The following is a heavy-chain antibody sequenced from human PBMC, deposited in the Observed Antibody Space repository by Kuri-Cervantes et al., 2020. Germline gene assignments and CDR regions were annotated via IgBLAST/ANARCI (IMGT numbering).Heavy chain of an antibody. CDR1: GFTFSSYG. V-gene: IGHV3-30*18. CDR3: AKSGTDTAMVNFDY. Sequence: GGSLRLSCAASGFTFSSYGMHWVRQAPGKGLEWVAVISYDGSNKYYADSVKGRFTISRDNSKNTLYLQMNSLRAEDTAVYYCAKSGTDTAMVNFDYWGQGTLVTVSS. D-gene: IGHD5-18*01. CDR2: ISYDGSNK. J-gene: IGHJ4*02.